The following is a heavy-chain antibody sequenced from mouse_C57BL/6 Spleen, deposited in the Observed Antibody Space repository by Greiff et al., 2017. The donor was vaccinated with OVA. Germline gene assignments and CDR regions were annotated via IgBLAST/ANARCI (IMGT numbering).Heavy chain of an antibody. D-gene: IGHD1-1*01. CDR3: ASGGSPHYFDY. CDR1: GYTFTSYW. J-gene: IGHJ2*01. Sequence: VQLQQPGAELVKPGASVKLSCKASGYTFTSYWMQWVKQRPGQGLEWIGEIDPSDSYTNYNQKFKGKATLTVDTSSSPAYMQLSSLTSEDSAVYYCASGGSPHYFDYWGQGTTLTVSS. V-gene: IGHV1-50*01. CDR2: IDPSDSYT.